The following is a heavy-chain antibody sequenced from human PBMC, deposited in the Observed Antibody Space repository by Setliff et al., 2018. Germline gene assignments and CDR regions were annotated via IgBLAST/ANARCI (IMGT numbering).Heavy chain of an antibody. Sequence: ASETLSLTCTVSGGSINSRTYYWSWIRQSAGKGLEWIGYVYYSGTAYYNPSLKSRVTVIVDTSKNQFSLRLSSVTAADTAVYYCARGGTFRYFDYWGQGTPVTVSS. CDR2: VYYSGTA. J-gene: IGHJ4*02. D-gene: IGHD5-12*01. CDR1: GGSINSRTYY. V-gene: IGHV4-61*10. CDR3: ARGGTFRYFDY.